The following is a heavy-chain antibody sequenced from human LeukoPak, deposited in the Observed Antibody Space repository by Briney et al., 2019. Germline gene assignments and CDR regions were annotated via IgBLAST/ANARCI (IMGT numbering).Heavy chain of an antibody. D-gene: IGHD3-10*01. V-gene: IGHV3-43*02. CDR1: GFTFDDYA. CDR3: EKVAHYYGTGSYFDY. J-gene: IGHJ4*02. CDR2: ISGDGGST. Sequence: GGSPRLSCAASGFTFDDYAMHCGRQAPGKGLEWVSLISGDGGSTYYADSVKGRFTISRDNSKSSLYLQMNSLRTEDTALYYCEKVAHYYGTGSYFDYWGQGTLVTVSS.